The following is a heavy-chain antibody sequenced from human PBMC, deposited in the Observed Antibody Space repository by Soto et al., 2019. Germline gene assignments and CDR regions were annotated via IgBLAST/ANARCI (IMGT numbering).Heavy chain of an antibody. CDR3: ARAEFNSVWFPFDS. CDR1: GGSIHSGGYS. D-gene: IGHD6-19*01. CDR2: IYYTGST. J-gene: IGHJ4*02. V-gene: IGHV4-30-4*01. Sequence: SGXPSLTCPFPGGSIHSGGYSWGLIRQPPGKGLEWIGYIYYTGSTYYNPSLNRRITMSVDMSKNQFSLRLTSVTAADTALYFCARAEFNSVWFPFDSWGQGAPVTVPS.